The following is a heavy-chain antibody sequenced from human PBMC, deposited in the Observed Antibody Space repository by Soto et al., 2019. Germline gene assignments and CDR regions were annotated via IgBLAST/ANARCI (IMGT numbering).Heavy chain of an antibody. CDR2: INPSGGST. CDR1: GYTFTSYY. Sequence: QVQLVQSGAEVKKPGASVKVSCKASGYTFTSYYMHWVRQAPGQGLEWMGIINPSGGSTSYAQKFRGRVTMTRDTSTSTVYMELSSLRSEDTAVYYCARDQMARGAFDIWGQGTMVTVSS. CDR3: ARDQMARGAFDI. J-gene: IGHJ3*02. V-gene: IGHV1-46*01.